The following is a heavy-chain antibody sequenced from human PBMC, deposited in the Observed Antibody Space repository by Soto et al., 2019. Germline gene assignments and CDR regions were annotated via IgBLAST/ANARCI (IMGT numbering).Heavy chain of an antibody. J-gene: IGHJ5*02. CDR1: CGSVISSNW. Sequence: KTSETLSLTCIFSCGSVISSNWWSWVRQPPGKGLEWIGEIYHSGSTTYNPSLKSRATISVDKSENQFSLRLKSVTAADTAVYYCASVGSDYDNSGYYLPWGPGTLVTVSS. CDR3: ASVGSDYDNSGYYLP. D-gene: IGHD3-22*01. CDR2: IYHSGST. V-gene: IGHV4-4*02.